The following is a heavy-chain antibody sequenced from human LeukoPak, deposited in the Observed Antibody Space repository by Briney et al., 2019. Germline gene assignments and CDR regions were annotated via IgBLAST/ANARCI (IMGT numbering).Heavy chain of an antibody. D-gene: IGHD3-22*01. Sequence: GSLRLSCAASGFTFSSYWMSWVRQAPGKGLEWVANIKQDGSEKYYVDSVKGRFTISRDNAKNSLYLQMNSLRAEDTAVYYCARGGGDSSGYYYENFDYWGQGTLVTVSS. CDR3: ARGGGDSSGYYYENFDY. V-gene: IGHV3-7*01. CDR2: IKQDGSEK. CDR1: GFTFSSYW. J-gene: IGHJ4*02.